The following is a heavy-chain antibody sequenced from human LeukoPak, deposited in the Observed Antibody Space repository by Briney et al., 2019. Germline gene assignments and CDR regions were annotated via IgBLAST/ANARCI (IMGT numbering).Heavy chain of an antibody. J-gene: IGHJ4*02. CDR1: GFTFSSYS. V-gene: IGHV3-30*18. D-gene: IGHD6-19*01. Sequence: GGSLRLSCAASGFTFSSYSMNWVRQAPGKGLEWVAVISYDGSNKYYADSVKGRFTISRDNSKNTLYLQMNSLRAEDTAVYYCAKEAYSSGPPDYWGQGTLVTVSS. CDR2: ISYDGSNK. CDR3: AKEAYSSGPPDY.